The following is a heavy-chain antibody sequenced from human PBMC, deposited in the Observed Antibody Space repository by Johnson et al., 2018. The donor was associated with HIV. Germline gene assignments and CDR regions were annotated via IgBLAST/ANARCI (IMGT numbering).Heavy chain of an antibody. CDR2: ISYDGSNK. J-gene: IGHJ3*02. Sequence: QVQLVESGGGVVQPGRSLRLSCAASGFTFSSYGMHWVRQAPGKGLEWVAVISYDGSNKYYADSVQGRFTISRDNSKNTLYLQMNSLRAEDTAVYYCARAGARAFDIWGQGTMVTVSS. CDR3: ARAGARAFDI. D-gene: IGHD1-26*01. V-gene: IGHV3-30*03. CDR1: GFTFSSYG.